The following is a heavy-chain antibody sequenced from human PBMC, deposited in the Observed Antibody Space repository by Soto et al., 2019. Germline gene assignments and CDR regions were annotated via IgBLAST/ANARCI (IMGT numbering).Heavy chain of an antibody. V-gene: IGHV3-23*01. CDR1: GFTFRIYA. Sequence: EVQLLESGGGVIQPGGSLRLSCAASGFTFRIYAMSWVRQAPGNGLEWVATITGNGGKSYADFVRGRFTISRDNSKNTLYLQMNGLRAEDTGIYYCAKDSPGSGGLSDYWGQGSVVTVSS. J-gene: IGHJ4*02. CDR2: ITGNGGK. D-gene: IGHD2-15*01. CDR3: AKDSPGSGGLSDY.